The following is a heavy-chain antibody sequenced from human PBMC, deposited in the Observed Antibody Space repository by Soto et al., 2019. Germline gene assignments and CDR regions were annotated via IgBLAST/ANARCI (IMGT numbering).Heavy chain of an antibody. D-gene: IGHD5-12*01. V-gene: IGHV1-3*01. CDR1: GYTFSSYA. Sequence: SVKVSCKASGYTFSSYAMHWVRQAPGQRLEWMGWINGGNGNTKYSQKFQGRVTITRDTSASTAYMELSSLRSEDTAVYYCASGRYSGYDHGAFDYWGQGPLVTVSS. J-gene: IGHJ4*02. CDR2: INGGNGNT. CDR3: ASGRYSGYDHGAFDY.